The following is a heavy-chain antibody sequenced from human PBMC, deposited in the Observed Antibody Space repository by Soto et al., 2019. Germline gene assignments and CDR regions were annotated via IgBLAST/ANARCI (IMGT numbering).Heavy chain of an antibody. CDR2: IIPIFGTA. D-gene: IGHD3-10*02. Sequence: SVKVSCKASGGTFSSYAISWVRQAPGQGLEWMGGIIPIFGTANYAQKFQGRVTITADESTSTAYMELSSLRSEDTAVYYCASSTIFPLTLDAFDIWGQGTMVTVSS. J-gene: IGHJ3*02. CDR1: GGTFSSYA. V-gene: IGHV1-69*13. CDR3: ASSTIFPLTLDAFDI.